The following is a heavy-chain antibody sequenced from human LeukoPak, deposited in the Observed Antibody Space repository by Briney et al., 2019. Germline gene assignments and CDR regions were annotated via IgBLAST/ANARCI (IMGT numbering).Heavy chain of an antibody. V-gene: IGHV4-39*01. D-gene: IGHD6-13*01. Sequence: SETLSLTCTVSGGSISSRGYRWGWIRQPPGKGLEWIGYIYSSGSARYNSSLKSRVTISTDTSKNQFSLSLRSVTAADTSVYYCERGVAAAGTPGDASFDFWGQGALVTVSS. CDR2: IYSSGSA. J-gene: IGHJ4*02. CDR1: GGSISSRGYR. CDR3: ERGVAAAGTPGDASFDF.